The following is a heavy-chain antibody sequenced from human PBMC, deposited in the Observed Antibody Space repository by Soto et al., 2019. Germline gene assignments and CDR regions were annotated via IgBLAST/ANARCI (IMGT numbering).Heavy chain of an antibody. CDR2: INPSGGNT. CDR3: ARGLIYDSSGYYFDY. Sequence: ASVKVSCKASGYTFTGYAMHWVRQAPGQGLEWMGIINPSGGNTRYAQKFQGRVTMTRDTSTSTVYMELSSLRSEDTAVYYCARGLIYDSSGYYFDYWGQGTLVTAPQ. CDR1: GYTFTGYA. V-gene: IGHV1-46*01. J-gene: IGHJ4*02. D-gene: IGHD3-22*01.